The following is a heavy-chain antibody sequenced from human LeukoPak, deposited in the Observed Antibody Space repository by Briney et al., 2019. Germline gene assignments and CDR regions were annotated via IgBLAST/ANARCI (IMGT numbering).Heavy chain of an antibody. CDR2: ISYDGSNK. J-gene: IGHJ4*02. D-gene: IGHD5-24*01. Sequence: GGSLRLSCAASGFTFSSYAMRGVRQAPGKGLEWVAVISYDGSNKYYADSVKFRFTISRDNSTNTLYLQIHSLRAEDTAVYYYASPTLESYYFDYWGQGTLVPVSS. CDR1: GFTFSSYA. CDR3: ASPTLESYYFDY. V-gene: IGHV3-30-3*01.